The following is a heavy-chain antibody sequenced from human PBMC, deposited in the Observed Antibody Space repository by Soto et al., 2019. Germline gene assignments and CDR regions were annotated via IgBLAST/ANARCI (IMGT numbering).Heavy chain of an antibody. D-gene: IGHD1-26*01. Sequence: ESGGGVVHAGRSLRLSCAASGFTFSSYFMHWVRQAPGKVLEWVAVISYYGSNKYYADSVNGRFTISRDNSKSTLYLQMNSLRAEASAVYYCAKPSWELDAFDYWGQGTLVTVSS. CDR1: GFTFSSYF. V-gene: IGHV3-30*18. CDR2: ISYYGSNK. J-gene: IGHJ4*02. CDR3: AKPSWELDAFDY.